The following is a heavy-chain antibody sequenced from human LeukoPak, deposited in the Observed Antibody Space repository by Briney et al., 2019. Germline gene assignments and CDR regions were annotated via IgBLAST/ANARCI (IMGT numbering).Heavy chain of an antibody. Sequence: GGSLRLSCAASGFTFSSYSMSWVRQAPGKGLEWVSGISWNSGSIGYADSVKGRFTISRDNAKNSLYLQMNSLRAEDTALYYCAKDYGSGYSALDYWGQGTLVTVSS. CDR3: AKDYGSGYSALDY. CDR1: GFTFSSYS. J-gene: IGHJ4*02. CDR2: ISWNSGSI. D-gene: IGHD3-22*01. V-gene: IGHV3-9*01.